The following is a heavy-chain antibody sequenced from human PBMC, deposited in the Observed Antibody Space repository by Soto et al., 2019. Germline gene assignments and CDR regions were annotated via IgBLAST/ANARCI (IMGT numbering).Heavy chain of an antibody. J-gene: IGHJ5*02. CDR3: ARGDTMIVVPNWFDP. CDR1: GFTFSSYS. V-gene: IGHV3-48*02. CDR2: ISSSSSTI. Sequence: WSLRLSCAASGFTFSSYSMNWVRQAPGKGLEWVSYISSSSSTIYYADSVKGRFTISRDNAKNSLYLQMNSLRDEDTAVYYCARGDTMIVVPNWFDPWGQGTLVTVSS. D-gene: IGHD3-22*01.